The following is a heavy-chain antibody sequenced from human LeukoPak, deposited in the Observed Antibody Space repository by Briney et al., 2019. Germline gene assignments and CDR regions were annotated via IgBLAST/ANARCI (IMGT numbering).Heavy chain of an antibody. D-gene: IGHD3-10*01. J-gene: IGHJ4*02. CDR2: IYSGDST. V-gene: IGHV3-66*01. CDR1: GFTVSSNY. Sequence: PGGSLRLSCAASGFTVSSNYINWVRQAPGKGLEWVSVIYSGDSTYYADSVKGRFTISRDNSKNTLYLQMNSLRADDTALYYCSRGYYYGSDWGKGTLVTVSS. CDR3: SRGYYYGSD.